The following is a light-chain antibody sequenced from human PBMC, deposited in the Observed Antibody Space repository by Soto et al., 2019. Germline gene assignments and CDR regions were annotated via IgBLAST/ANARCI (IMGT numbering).Light chain of an antibody. Sequence: DIHTTQSPSSLSASVGDRVTITCLASQSISSYLNWYQQKPGKAPKLLFYAACSLQSGVPSRFSGGGSGTDFTLTISSLQPEDFATYYCQQSYSAPPFFGGGTKVDIK. J-gene: IGKJ4*01. CDR3: QQSYSAPPF. CDR2: AAC. V-gene: IGKV1-39*01. CDR1: QSISSY.